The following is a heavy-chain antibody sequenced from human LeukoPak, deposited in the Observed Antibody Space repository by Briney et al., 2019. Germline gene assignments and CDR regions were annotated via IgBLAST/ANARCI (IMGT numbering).Heavy chain of an antibody. CDR3: TRTYGGNVPFDL. V-gene: IGHV3-74*01. CDR2: INSDGRKI. Sequence: GGSLTLSCAASGFILSSQRMLWVRDAPGRAMVSCSHINSDGRKIRYAHSVKRRFTIHRDNAKNTLYLQMNSLRADATAVYYCTRTYGGNVPFDLWGRGPLLAVSS. CDR1: GFILSSQR. D-gene: IGHD4-23*01. J-gene: IGHJ2*01.